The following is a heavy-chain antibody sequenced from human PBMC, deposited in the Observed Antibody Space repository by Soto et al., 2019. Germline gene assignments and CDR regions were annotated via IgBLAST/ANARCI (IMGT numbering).Heavy chain of an antibody. V-gene: IGHV3-48*03. D-gene: IGHD4-17*01. CDR1: GFTFSSYE. CDR2: ISSSGSTI. J-gene: IGHJ4*02. CDR3: ARDYRLGEHYGDYGDEYYFDY. Sequence: PGGSLRLSCAASGFTFSSYEMNWVRQAPGKGLEWVSYISSSGSTIYYADSVKGRFTISRDNAKNSLYLQMNSLRAEDTAVYYCARDYRLGEHYGDYGDEYYFDYWGQGTLVTVSS.